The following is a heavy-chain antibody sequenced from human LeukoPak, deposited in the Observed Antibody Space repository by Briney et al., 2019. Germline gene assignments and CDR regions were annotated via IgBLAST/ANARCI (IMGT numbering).Heavy chain of an antibody. CDR3: ARDRFGEYSLVYYFDY. CDR1: GFPFSSYA. CDR2: IGSDGKT. Sequence: GGSLRLSCAASGFPFSSYAMTWVRQAPGQGLEWVSSIGSDGKTHYSESVKGRFVISRDNFGGMVFLQLNSLRVEDTALYYCARDRFGEYSLVYYFDYWGQGTLVTVSS. D-gene: IGHD3-10*01. V-gene: IGHV3-23*01. J-gene: IGHJ4*02.